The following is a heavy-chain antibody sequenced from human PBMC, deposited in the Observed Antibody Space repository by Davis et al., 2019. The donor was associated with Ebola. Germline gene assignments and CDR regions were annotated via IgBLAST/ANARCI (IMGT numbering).Heavy chain of an antibody. J-gene: IGHJ4*02. V-gene: IGHV3-7*01. CDR1: GFPFDNFW. Sequence: GGSLRLSCAASGFPFDNFWMSWFRQAPGKGLEWVANLYRDGSEKYYVDSVKGRFTISRDNTKNSLYLQMNDLRAEDTAVYDCAREGRIFGLDYWGQGALVTVSS. D-gene: IGHD3-3*01. CDR2: LYRDGSEK. CDR3: AREGRIFGLDY.